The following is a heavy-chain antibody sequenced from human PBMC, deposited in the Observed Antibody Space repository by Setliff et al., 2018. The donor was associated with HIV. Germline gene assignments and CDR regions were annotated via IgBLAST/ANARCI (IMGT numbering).Heavy chain of an antibody. CDR1: GYIFTDYY. Sequence: EASVKVSCKASGYIFTDYYIHWVRQAPGQGLEWMGWINPNGGYTNYAPKFQGRVTMTRDTSITSAYMEMTKLTSDDTAVYYCAKNYFDTSGWSAVDYWGQGTLVTVSS. CDR3: AKNYFDTSGWSAVDY. CDR2: INPNGGYT. D-gene: IGHD3-22*01. J-gene: IGHJ4*02. V-gene: IGHV1-2*02.